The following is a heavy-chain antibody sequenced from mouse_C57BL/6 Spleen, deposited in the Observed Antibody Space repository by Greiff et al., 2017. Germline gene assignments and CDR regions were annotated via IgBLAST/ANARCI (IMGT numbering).Heavy chain of an antibody. CDR3: ASSYYDYDGGRPDY. D-gene: IGHD2-4*01. J-gene: IGHJ2*01. CDR2: INPNNGGT. V-gene: IGHV1-22*01. CDR1: GYTFTDYN. Sequence: VQLQQSGPELVKPGASVKMSCKASGYTFTDYNMHWVKQSHGKSLEWIGYINPNNGGTSYNQKFKGKATLTVNKSSSTAYMELRSLTSEDSAVYYCASSYYDYDGGRPDYWGQGTTLTVSS.